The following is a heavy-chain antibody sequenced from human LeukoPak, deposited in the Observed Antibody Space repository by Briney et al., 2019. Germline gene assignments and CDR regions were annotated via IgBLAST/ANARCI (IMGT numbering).Heavy chain of an antibody. Sequence: APVKVSCKASGYTFTSYGIRWVRQAPGQGLEWMGWISAYNGNTNYAQKLQGRVTMTTDTSTSTAYMELRSLRSDDTAVYYCARRPARSGSYYGGAFDIWGQGTMVTVSS. J-gene: IGHJ3*02. CDR1: GYTFTSYG. V-gene: IGHV1-18*01. CDR3: ARRPARSGSYYGGAFDI. D-gene: IGHD1-26*01. CDR2: ISAYNGNT.